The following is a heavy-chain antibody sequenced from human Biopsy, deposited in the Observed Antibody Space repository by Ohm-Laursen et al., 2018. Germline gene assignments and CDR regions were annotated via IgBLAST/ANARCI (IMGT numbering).Heavy chain of an antibody. CDR2: TYKGGNT. Sequence: GTLFLTWTVSGASITSYYWSWIRQPSGKGLEWIGHTYKGGNTNHNPSLKSRVSMSVDTSKNQLSLTLRSVTAADTAVYYCARDLPSSYYYAMDVWGQGTTVTVSS. CDR3: ARDLPSSYYYAMDV. J-gene: IGHJ6*02. V-gene: IGHV4-4*07. CDR1: GASITSYY.